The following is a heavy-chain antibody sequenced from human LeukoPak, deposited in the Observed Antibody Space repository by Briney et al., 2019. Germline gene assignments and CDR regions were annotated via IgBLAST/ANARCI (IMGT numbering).Heavy chain of an antibody. V-gene: IGHV1-8*01. CDR1: GYTFTTHD. CDR3: VRTPPNWGFDY. CDR2: MSPNSGDT. J-gene: IGHJ4*02. D-gene: IGHD7-27*01. Sequence: ASVKVSCKASGYTFTTHDINWVRQATGQGLEWLGWMSPNSGDTGYAQKFQGRVTMTSDSSISSAYMELSSLRSEDTAIYYCVRTPPNWGFDYWGQGTLVTVSS.